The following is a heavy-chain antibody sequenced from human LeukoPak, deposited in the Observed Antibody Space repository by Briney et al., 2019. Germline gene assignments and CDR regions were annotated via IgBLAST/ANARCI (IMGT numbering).Heavy chain of an antibody. CDR1: GFTFSNYG. J-gene: IGHJ5*02. V-gene: IGHV3-21*01. CDR2: ISSDSSYI. Sequence: PGGSLRLSCAASGFTFSNYGMSWVRQAPGKGLEWVSTISSDSSYIYYADSVKGRFTISRHNTKKSLYLQMNILRAEDTAVYYCARGATTTRFGRFDPWGQGTLVTVSS. D-gene: IGHD3-3*01. CDR3: ARGATTTRFGRFDP.